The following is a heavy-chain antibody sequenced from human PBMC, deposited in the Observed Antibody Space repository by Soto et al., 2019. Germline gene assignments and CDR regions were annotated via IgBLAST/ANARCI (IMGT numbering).Heavy chain of an antibody. CDR2: IYYSGST. CDR1: GGSISSGGYY. CDR3: ARERLWFGELKQKDNWFDS. D-gene: IGHD3-10*01. J-gene: IGHJ5*01. V-gene: IGHV4-31*03. Sequence: PSETLSLTCTVSGGSISSGGYYWSWIRQHPGKGLEWIGYIYYSGSTYYNPSLKSRVTISVDTSKNQFSLKLSSVTAADTAVYYCARERLWFGELKQKDNWFDSRGQGTLVTVSS.